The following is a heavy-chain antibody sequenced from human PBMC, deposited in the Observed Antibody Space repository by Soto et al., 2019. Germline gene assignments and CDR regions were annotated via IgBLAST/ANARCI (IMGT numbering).Heavy chain of an antibody. V-gene: IGHV3-33*01. D-gene: IGHD3-16*01. Sequence: QVQLVQSGGGVVQPGRSLRLSCAASGFTVGSHGMHWVRQAPGKGLEWVAVIWYDGSEKYYVDSVKGRFTISRDNSTNTLSLQMTSLRAEDTAVYYCARWGDERRMDYWGQGTLVTVSS. J-gene: IGHJ4*02. CDR1: GFTVGSHG. CDR2: IWYDGSEK. CDR3: ARWGDERRMDY.